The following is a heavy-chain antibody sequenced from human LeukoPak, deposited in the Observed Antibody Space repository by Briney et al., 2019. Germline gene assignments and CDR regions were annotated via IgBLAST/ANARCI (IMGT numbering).Heavy chain of an antibody. V-gene: IGHV3-33*08. CDR1: GFTFSSYG. Sequence: GGSLRLSCAASGFTFSSYGMHWVRQAPGKGLEWVAVIWYGGSNKYYADSVKGRFTISRDNMKNSVHLQMNSLRAEDTAVYYCARSGWSYYFGLDVWGHGTTVTVSS. D-gene: IGHD6-19*01. CDR2: IWYGGSNK. CDR3: ARSGWSYYFGLDV. J-gene: IGHJ6*02.